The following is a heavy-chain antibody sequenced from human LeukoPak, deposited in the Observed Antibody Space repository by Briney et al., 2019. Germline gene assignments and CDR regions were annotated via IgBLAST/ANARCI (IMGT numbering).Heavy chain of an antibody. CDR3: ARERFRRVVIREFAY. Sequence: PGGSLRLSCAASGLTFNSYWMHWVRQVAGKGLVWVARINGDASNTTYADSVKGRFTISRDNSKNTLYLQMNSLRAEDTAVYYCARERFRRVVIREFAYWGQGTLVTVSS. J-gene: IGHJ4*02. D-gene: IGHD3-3*01. CDR1: GLTFNSYW. V-gene: IGHV3-74*03. CDR2: INGDASNT.